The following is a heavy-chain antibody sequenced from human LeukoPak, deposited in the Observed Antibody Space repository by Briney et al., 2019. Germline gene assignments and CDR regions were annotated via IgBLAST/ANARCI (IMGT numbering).Heavy chain of an antibody. V-gene: IGHV4-61*02. Sequence: SETLSLTCTVSGGSISSGSYYWRWIRQPAGKGLEWIGRIYTSGSTNYNPSLKSRVTISVDTSKNQFSLKLSSVTAADTAVYYCARRGWFGELTNAFDIWGQGTMVTVSS. J-gene: IGHJ3*02. D-gene: IGHD3-10*01. CDR1: GGSISSGSYY. CDR3: ARRGWFGELTNAFDI. CDR2: IYTSGST.